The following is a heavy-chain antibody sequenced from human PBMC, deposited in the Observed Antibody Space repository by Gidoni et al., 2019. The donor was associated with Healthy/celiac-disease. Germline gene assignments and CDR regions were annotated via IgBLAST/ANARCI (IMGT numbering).Heavy chain of an antibody. J-gene: IGHJ4*02. CDR2: IYTSGST. D-gene: IGHD7-27*01. V-gene: IGHV4-61*02. Sequence: QVQLQESGPGLVKPSQTLSLTCTVSGGSISSGSYYWSLIRQPAGKGLEWIGRIYTSGSTNYNPSLKSRVTISVDTSKNQCSLKLSSVTAADTAVYYCATSNWGSLDYWGQGTLVTVSS. CDR3: ATSNWGSLDY. CDR1: GGSISSGSYY.